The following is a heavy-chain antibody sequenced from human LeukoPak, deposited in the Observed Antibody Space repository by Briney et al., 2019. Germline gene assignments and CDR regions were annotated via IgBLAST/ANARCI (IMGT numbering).Heavy chain of an antibody. J-gene: IGHJ4*02. CDR1: GYTFTADY. CDR2: INPRGGTT. CDR3: ARGGGGGNGYYYY. V-gene: IGHV1-46*01. Sequence: ASVKVSSTASGYTFTADYMHSVRQAPGQGREWMGIINPRGGTTSYAQQFQGRVTMTRDTPTSTVSIELSRLRSVYTAVYYCARGGGGGNGYYYYWGQGTLVTVSS. D-gene: IGHD3-22*01.